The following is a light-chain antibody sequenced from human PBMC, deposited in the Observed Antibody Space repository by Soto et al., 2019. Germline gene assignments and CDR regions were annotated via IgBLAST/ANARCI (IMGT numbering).Light chain of an antibody. CDR1: QSISQS. Sequence: ELVLTQSPGTLSLSPGERATLSCRASQSISQSLAWYQQRPGQSPRLLIYDASRRATGIPDRFTGSGFGTDFTLTISRLAPEDLAVYYCQQYGGSPRTFGQGTKVELK. CDR2: DAS. J-gene: IGKJ1*01. V-gene: IGKV3-20*01. CDR3: QQYGGSPRT.